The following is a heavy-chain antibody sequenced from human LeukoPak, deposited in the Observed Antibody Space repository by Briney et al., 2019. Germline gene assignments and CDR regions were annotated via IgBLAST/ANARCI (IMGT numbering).Heavy chain of an antibody. D-gene: IGHD6-19*01. J-gene: IGHJ4*02. Sequence: GGSLRLSCAASGFTFSSHSMNWVRQAPGKGLEWVSSISSSSSYKYYADSVKGRFTISRDNAKNSLYLQMNSLRAEDTAVYYCARGPPVADWGQGTLVTVSS. CDR1: GFTFSSHS. V-gene: IGHV3-21*01. CDR2: ISSSSSYK. CDR3: ARGPPVAD.